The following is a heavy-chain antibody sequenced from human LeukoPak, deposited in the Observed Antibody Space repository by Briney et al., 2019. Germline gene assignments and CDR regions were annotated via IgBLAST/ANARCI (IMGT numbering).Heavy chain of an antibody. V-gene: IGHV3-30*02. CDR3: AKDRRYNWNDGCDY. Sequence: GGSLRLSCAASGFTFSSYWMHWVRQAPGKGLEWVAFIRYDGSNKYYADSVKGRFTISRDDSKNTLYLQMNSLRAEDTAVYYCAKDRRYNWNDGCDYWGQGTLVTVSS. J-gene: IGHJ4*02. CDR2: IRYDGSNK. D-gene: IGHD1-1*01. CDR1: GFTFSSYW.